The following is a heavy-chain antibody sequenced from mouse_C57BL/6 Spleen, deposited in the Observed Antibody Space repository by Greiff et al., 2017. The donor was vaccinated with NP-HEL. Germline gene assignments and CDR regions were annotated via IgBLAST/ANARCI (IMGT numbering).Heavy chain of an antibody. CDR2: ISSGGDYL. J-gene: IGHJ3*01. V-gene: IGHV5-9-1*02. CDR3: TRDRTGPFAY. CDR1: GFTFSSYA. Sequence: DVMLVESGEGLVKPGGSLKLSCAASGFTFSSYAMSWVRQTPEKRLEWVAYISSGGDYLYYADTVKGRFTISRDNARHTLYLQMSSLKSEDTAMYYFTRDRTGPFAYWGQGTLVTVSA. D-gene: IGHD4-1*01.